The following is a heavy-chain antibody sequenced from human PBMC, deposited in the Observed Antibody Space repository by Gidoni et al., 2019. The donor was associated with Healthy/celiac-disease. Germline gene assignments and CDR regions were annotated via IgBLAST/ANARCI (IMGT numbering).Heavy chain of an antibody. J-gene: IGHJ3*02. V-gene: IGHV1-2*04. CDR3: ASGTDGDYVTFDI. Sequence: VQLVQSGAEVKQPGASVKVSCKASGSTFTGYYMHWVRQAPGQGLEWMGWINPNSGGTNYAQKFQGWVTMTRDTSISTAYMELSRLRSDDTAVYYCASGTDGDYVTFDIWGQGTMVTVSS. CDR2: INPNSGGT. CDR1: GSTFTGYY. D-gene: IGHD4-17*01.